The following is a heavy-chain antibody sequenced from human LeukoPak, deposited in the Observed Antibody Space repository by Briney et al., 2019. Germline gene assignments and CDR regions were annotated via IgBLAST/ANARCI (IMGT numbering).Heavy chain of an antibody. CDR2: INPSGGST. CDR3: ATDIVVVVAATTTDY. Sequence: ASVKVSCKASGYTFTSYYMHWVRQAPGQGLEWMGIINPSGGSTSYAQKFQGRVTMTRVTSTSTVYMELSSLRSDDTAVYYCATDIVVVVAATTTDYWGQGTLVTVSS. V-gene: IGHV1-46*01. D-gene: IGHD2-15*01. J-gene: IGHJ4*02. CDR1: GYTFTSYY.